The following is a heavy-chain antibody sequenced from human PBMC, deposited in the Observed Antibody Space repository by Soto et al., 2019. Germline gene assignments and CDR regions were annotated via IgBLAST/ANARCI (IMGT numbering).Heavy chain of an antibody. CDR2: INPSGGST. D-gene: IGHD3-10*01. CDR3: ALGSGSYYNTPLYFDYYYMDV. V-gene: IGHV1-46*03. Sequence: ASVKVSCKASGYTFTSYYMHWVRQAPGQGLEWMGIINPSGGSTSYAQKFQGRVTMTRDTSTSTVYMELSSLRSEDAAVYYCALGSGSYYNTPLYFDYYYMDVWGKGTTVTVSS. CDR1: GYTFTSYY. J-gene: IGHJ6*03.